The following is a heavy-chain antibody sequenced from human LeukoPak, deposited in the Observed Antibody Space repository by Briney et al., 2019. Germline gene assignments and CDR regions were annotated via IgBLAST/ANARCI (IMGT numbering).Heavy chain of an antibody. J-gene: IGHJ5*02. D-gene: IGHD2-2*01. CDR1: GGTFSSYA. V-gene: IGHV1-69*13. CDR3: ASVPAANINWFDP. Sequence: SVKVSCKASGGTFSSYAISWVRQAPGQGLEWMGGIIPIFGTANYAQKFQGRVTITADESTSTAYMELSSLRSEDTAVHYCASVPAANINWFDPWGQGTLVTVSS. CDR2: IIPIFGTA.